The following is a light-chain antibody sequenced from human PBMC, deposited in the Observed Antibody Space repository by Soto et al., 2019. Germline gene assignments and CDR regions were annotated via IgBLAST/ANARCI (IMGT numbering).Light chain of an antibody. V-gene: IGLV2-14*01. CDR3: SSYTSSSTYVV. J-gene: IGLJ2*01. CDR1: SSDIGFYNY. Sequence: QSALTQPASVSGSPGQSITISCTGTSSDIGFYNYVSWYQQSPGKAPNLLIYGVTNRPSGISYRFSGSKSGSTASLTIYGLRDEDEADYYCSSYTSSSTYVVFGGGTKLTVL. CDR2: GVT.